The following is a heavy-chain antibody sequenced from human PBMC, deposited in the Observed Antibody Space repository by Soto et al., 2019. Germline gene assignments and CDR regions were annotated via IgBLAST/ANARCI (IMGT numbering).Heavy chain of an antibody. J-gene: IGHJ4*02. CDR3: ARDAGWGSGYLDY. V-gene: IGHV3-74*01. Sequence: LRLSCAASGFTFSSYWMHWVRQAPGKGLVWVSRINSDGSSTSYADSVKGRFTISRDNAKNTLYLQMNSLRAEDTAVYYCARDAGWGSGYLDYCGQGTLLTVSS. CDR2: INSDGSST. CDR1: GFTFSSYW. D-gene: IGHD3-16*01.